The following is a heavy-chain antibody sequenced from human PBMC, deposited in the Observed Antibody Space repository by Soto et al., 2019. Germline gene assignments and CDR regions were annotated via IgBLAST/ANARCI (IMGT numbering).Heavy chain of an antibody. CDR3: ARHSPYDDFWSGFLGFDT. Sequence: PGESLKISCKGSGYSFTSYWIGWVRQMPGKGLEWMGIIYPGDSDTRYSPSFQCQVTISADKSISTAYLQWSSLKASDTVMYYYARHSPYDDFWSGFLGFDTWGQGALVTVSS. J-gene: IGHJ5*02. D-gene: IGHD3-3*01. V-gene: IGHV5-51*01. CDR2: IYPGDSDT. CDR1: GYSFTSYW.